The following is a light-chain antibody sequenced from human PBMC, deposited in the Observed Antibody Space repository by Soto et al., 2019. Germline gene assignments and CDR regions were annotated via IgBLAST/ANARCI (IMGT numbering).Light chain of an antibody. Sequence: EIVLTQSPGTLSLSPGERATLSCRASQSVSSNYLAWYQQRPGQAPRLLIYGASSRTAGIPDRFSGSGSGTDFTLTISRLEPEDFAVYHCQQYGNSPWTFGQGTKVEI. V-gene: IGKV3-20*01. CDR1: QSVSSNY. CDR2: GAS. CDR3: QQYGNSPWT. J-gene: IGKJ1*01.